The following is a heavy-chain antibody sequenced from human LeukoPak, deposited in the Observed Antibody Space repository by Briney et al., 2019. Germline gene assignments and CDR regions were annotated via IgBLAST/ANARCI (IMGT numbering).Heavy chain of an antibody. J-gene: IGHJ4*02. CDR2: ISSSSSTI. CDR1: GFTFNIYA. Sequence: GGSLRLSCAASGFTFNIYAMNWVRQAPGKGLEWLSYISSSSSTIYYADSVKGRFTISRDNAKNSLYLQMNSLRAEDTALYYCAKDVDGYDFWSGYFDYWGQGTLVTVSS. V-gene: IGHV3-48*01. D-gene: IGHD3-3*01. CDR3: AKDVDGYDFWSGYFDY.